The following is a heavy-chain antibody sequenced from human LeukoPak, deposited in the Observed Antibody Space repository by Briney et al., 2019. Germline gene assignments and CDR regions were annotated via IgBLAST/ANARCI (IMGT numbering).Heavy chain of an antibody. CDR2: ISGSGGRT. D-gene: IGHD3-22*01. Sequence: GGSLRLSCAVSGITLSNYGMSWVRQAPGKGLEWVAGISGSGGRTNYADAVKGRLTISRDSAKNTLFLQMNSLRVEGTAVFFCTKRGVVIRVILVGFHKEAYYFDSWGQGALVTVSS. V-gene: IGHV3-23*01. CDR1: GITLSNYG. J-gene: IGHJ4*02. CDR3: TKRGVVIRVILVGFHKEAYYFDS.